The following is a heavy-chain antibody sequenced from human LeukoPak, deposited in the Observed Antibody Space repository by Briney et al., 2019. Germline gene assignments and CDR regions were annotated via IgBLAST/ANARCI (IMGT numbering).Heavy chain of an antibody. J-gene: IGHJ4*02. Sequence: GGSLRLSCAASGFPFTTYSMSWVRQAPGKGLEWVSAISASGGGTYYADSVKGRFTISRDNSRSTVFLQMSSLRAEDTAVYYCAKAPHCPNDVCRYFDYWGQGILVTVSS. CDR1: GFPFTTYS. CDR3: AKAPHCPNDVCRYFDY. CDR2: ISASGGGT. V-gene: IGHV3-23*01. D-gene: IGHD2-8*01.